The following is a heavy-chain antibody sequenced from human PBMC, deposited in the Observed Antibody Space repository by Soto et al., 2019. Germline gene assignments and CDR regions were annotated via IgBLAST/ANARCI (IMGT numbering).Heavy chain of an antibody. J-gene: IGHJ4*02. V-gene: IGHV3-23*01. CDR3: AKPLGAGRFSGYTWDY. CDR1: GFTFSSYA. CDR2: MSGSGGST. D-gene: IGHD3-22*01. Sequence: EVQLLESGGGLVQPGGSLRLSCAASGFTFSSYAMSWVRQAPGKGLEWVSAMSGSGGSTYYADSVKGRFTISRDNSKNTLYLQRNSLRAEDTDVYYCAKPLGAGRFSGYTWDYWGQGTLVTVSS.